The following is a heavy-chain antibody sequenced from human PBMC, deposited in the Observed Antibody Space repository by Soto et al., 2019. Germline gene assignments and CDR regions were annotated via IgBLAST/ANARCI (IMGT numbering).Heavy chain of an antibody. CDR3: AKGHHTDYFTRFDP. D-gene: IGHD4-17*01. CDR1: GFTFSSYT. CDR2: ISGSGDST. J-gene: IGHJ5*02. V-gene: IGHV3-23*01. Sequence: EVQLLESGGGVMQPGGSLRLSCAASGFTFSSYTMTWVRQAPGTGLEWVSGISGSGDSTYYADSVKGRFTISRDNSKNTLYRQLHSLRAEDKAVYYCAKGHHTDYFTRFDPWGQGTLVTVSS.